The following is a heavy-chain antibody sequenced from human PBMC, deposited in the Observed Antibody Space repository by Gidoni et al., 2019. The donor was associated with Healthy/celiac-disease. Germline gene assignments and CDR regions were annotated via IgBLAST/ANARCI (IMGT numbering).Heavy chain of an antibody. V-gene: IGHV3-23*01. CDR1: GFTFSSYA. Sequence: EVQLLESGGGLVQPGGYLRLSCAASGFTFSSYAMSWVRQAPGKGLEWVSAISGSGGSTYYADSVKGRFTISRDNSKNTLYLQMNSLRAEDTAVYYCAKCLLWVDGDYAFWSWFDPWGQGTLVTVSS. J-gene: IGHJ5*02. D-gene: IGHD4-17*01. CDR2: ISGSGGST. CDR3: AKCLLWVDGDYAFWSWFDP.